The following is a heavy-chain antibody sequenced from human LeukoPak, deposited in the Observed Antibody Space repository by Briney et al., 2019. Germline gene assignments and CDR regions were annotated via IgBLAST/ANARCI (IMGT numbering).Heavy chain of an antibody. CDR1: GYTLTELS. CDR2: FDPEDGET. V-gene: IGHV1-24*01. J-gene: IGHJ3*02. CDR3: ARDSGVRDGQRAFDI. Sequence: ASVKVSCKVSGYTLTELSMHWVRQAPGKGLEWMGGFDPEDGETIYAQKFQGRVTMTEDTSTDTAYMELSSLRSEDTAVYYCARDSGVRDGQRAFDIWGQGTMVTVSS. D-gene: IGHD5-24*01.